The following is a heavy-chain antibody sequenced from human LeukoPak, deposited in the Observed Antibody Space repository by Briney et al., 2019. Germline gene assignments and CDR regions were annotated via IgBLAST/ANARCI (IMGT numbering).Heavy chain of an antibody. CDR1: GGSSSSYY. CDR3: ARHDFWYSSFFDY. CDR2: VYYGGSN. Sequence: SETLSLTCTVSGGSSSSYYWSWIRQPPGKGLEWIGYVYYGGSNNYNPSLKSRVTISLDTSKSQFSLKLSSVTATDTAVYYCARHDFWYSSFFDYWGQGTLVTVFS. V-gene: IGHV4-59*08. J-gene: IGHJ4*02. D-gene: IGHD6-19*01.